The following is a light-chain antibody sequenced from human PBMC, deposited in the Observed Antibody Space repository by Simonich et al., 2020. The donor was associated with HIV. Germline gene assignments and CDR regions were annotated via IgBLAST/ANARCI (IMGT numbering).Light chain of an antibody. J-gene: IGKJ1*01. CDR3: QQYNTYLRT. Sequence: DIQMTQSPSTLSASVGDRVTITCRASQSISSWLAWYQQKPGKAPKLLIYKASSLESGGPSRFSGSGSGTEFTLTISSLQPDDFATYYCQQYNTYLRTFGQGNKVEIK. CDR1: QSISSW. V-gene: IGKV1-5*03. CDR2: KAS.